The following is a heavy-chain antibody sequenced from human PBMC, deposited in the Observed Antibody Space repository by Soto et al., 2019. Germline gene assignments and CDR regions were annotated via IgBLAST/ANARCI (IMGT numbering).Heavy chain of an antibody. CDR1: GGTFSSYA. D-gene: IGHD3-10*01. V-gene: IGHV1-69*01. CDR2: IIPIFGTA. J-gene: IGHJ5*02. Sequence: QVQLVQSGAEVKKPGSSVKVSCRASGGTFSSYAISWVRQAPGQGLEWMGGIIPIFGTANYAQKFQGRVTITADESTSTAYMELSSLRSEDTAVYYCARVLQTSITMVRRVVAGYNWFDPWGQGTLVTVSS. CDR3: ARVLQTSITMVRRVVAGYNWFDP.